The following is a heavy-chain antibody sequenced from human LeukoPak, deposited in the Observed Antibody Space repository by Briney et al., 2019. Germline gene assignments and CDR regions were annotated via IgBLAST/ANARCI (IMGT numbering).Heavy chain of an antibody. CDR2: IKEDGSEK. J-gene: IGHJ6*02. CDR3: VRNAPGDV. V-gene: IGHV3-7*01. D-gene: IGHD1-1*01. CDR1: GFIFSGYW. Sequence: GGSLRLSCVASGFIFSGYWMNWVRQAPGKGLEWVANIKEDGSEKYYVDSVKGRFTISRDNAKKSLYLQMNSLRAEDTAVCYCVRNAPGDVWGQGTTVTVSS.